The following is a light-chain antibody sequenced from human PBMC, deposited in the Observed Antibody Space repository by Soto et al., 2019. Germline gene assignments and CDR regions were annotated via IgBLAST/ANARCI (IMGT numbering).Light chain of an antibody. CDR3: SSYTSSNTVV. Sequence: QSALTQPASVSGSPGQSITISCTGSSSDVGGYKYVSWYQQHPAKAPKLMIFEVSNRPSGVSNRFSGSKSGNTASLTISGLQAEDEAHYYCSSYTSSNTVVFGGGTQLTVL. V-gene: IGLV2-14*01. J-gene: IGLJ2*01. CDR2: EVS. CDR1: SSDVGGYKY.